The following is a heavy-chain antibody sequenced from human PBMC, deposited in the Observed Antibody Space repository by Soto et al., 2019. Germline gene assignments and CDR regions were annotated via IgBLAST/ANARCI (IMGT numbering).Heavy chain of an antibody. Sequence: EVDMVESGGGLVNPAGSLRLSCAASGFTFSDAGMNWFRQVPGKALEWVGLVKSQTNVGTIHYAAPVKGRLSTSRDDSKNTLYVQMTSLKIDDTAVYYCTSEVSWSHAHWGQGSLVTVSS. CDR2: VKSQTNVGTI. D-gene: IGHD1-26*01. V-gene: IGHV3-15*01. CDR1: GFTFSDAG. J-gene: IGHJ4*02. CDR3: TSEVSWSHAH.